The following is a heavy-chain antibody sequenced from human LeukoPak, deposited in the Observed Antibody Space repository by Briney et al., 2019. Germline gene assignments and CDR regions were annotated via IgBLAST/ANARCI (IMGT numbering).Heavy chain of an antibody. D-gene: IGHD6-13*01. CDR1: GYIFTANN. Sequence: ASVKVSCKASGYIFTANNMHWMRQAPGQGLEWMGWINPNSGGTNYAQKFQGRVTMTSDTSISTAYMELSRLRSDDTAVYYCASSEAAAGTGTNFQHWGQGTLVTVSS. V-gene: IGHV1-2*02. CDR2: INPNSGGT. J-gene: IGHJ1*01. CDR3: ASSEAAAGTGTNFQH.